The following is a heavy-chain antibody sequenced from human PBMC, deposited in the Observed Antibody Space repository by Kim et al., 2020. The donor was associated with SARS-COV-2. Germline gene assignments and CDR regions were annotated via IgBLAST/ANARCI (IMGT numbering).Heavy chain of an antibody. D-gene: IGHD3-22*01. CDR3: ASTSYYYDSSGYPLDY. V-gene: IGHV5-10-1*01. Sequence: ESLKISCKGSEYSFTSYWINWVRQMPGKGLEWMGRIDPSDSYTNYSPSFQGRVTISTDRFISTAYLQWSSLKASDTAMYYCASTSYYYDSSGYPLDYWG. CDR1: EYSFTSYW. CDR2: IDPSDSYT. J-gene: IGHJ4*01.